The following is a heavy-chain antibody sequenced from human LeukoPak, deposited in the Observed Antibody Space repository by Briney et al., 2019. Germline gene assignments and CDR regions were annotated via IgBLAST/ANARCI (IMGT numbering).Heavy chain of an antibody. CDR3: AKARRNNMVRGWGYYMDV. J-gene: IGHJ6*03. CDR1: GFTFSSYS. V-gene: IGHV3-21*01. Sequence: GGSLRLSCAASGFTFSSYSMNWVRQAPGKGLELVSSISSSSSYIYYADSVKCRFTISRDNAKNSLYLQMNSLRAEDTAVYYCAKARRNNMVRGWGYYMDVWGKGTTVTVSS. D-gene: IGHD3-10*01. CDR2: ISSSSSYI.